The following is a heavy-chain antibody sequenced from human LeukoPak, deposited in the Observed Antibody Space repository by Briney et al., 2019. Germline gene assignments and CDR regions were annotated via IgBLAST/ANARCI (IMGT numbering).Heavy chain of an antibody. J-gene: IGHJ6*03. CDR1: RGSLSSHY. CDR2: TYYRGST. CDR3: ARDILDWGRYYYYYMDV. D-gene: IGHD7-27*01. Sequence: PPGTLSLTCAVSRGSLSSHYWSCVREPPGKGLEWVGDTYYRGSTKYNPSLKSRVTISVDTSKNQFSLKLSSVTAADTAVYYCARDILDWGRYYYYYMDVWGKGTTVTVSS. V-gene: IGHV4-59*11.